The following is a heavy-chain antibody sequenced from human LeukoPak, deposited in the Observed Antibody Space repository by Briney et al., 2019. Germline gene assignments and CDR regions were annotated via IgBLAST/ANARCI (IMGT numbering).Heavy chain of an antibody. V-gene: IGHV3-48*02. CDR2: ISSSSSAT. Sequence: GGPLRLSCATSGFTFSSYSMNWVRQAPGKGLKWVSYISSSSSATYYADSVKGRFTISRDNAMHSLYLQMNSLRDEDTAVYYCATARLILGATTKNYFDYWGQGALVTVSS. J-gene: IGHJ4*02. CDR3: ATARLILGATTKNYFDY. D-gene: IGHD1-26*01. CDR1: GFTFSSYS.